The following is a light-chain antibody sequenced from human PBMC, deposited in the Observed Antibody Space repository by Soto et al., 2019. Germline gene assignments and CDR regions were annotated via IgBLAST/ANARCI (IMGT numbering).Light chain of an antibody. Sequence: EIVMTQSPATLSVSPGERATLSCRASQSVSNNYLAWYQQKPGQAPRLLIYGASNRATGIPDRFSGSGSGTDCTLTISRLEPEDFAVYYCQLYSRSPRQITFGQGTRLEI. CDR1: QSVSNNY. CDR2: GAS. CDR3: QLYSRSPRQIT. J-gene: IGKJ5*01. V-gene: IGKV3-20*01.